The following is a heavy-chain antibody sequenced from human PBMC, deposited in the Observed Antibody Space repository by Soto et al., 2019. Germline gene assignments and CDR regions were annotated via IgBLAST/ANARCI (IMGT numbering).Heavy chain of an antibody. J-gene: IGHJ6*02. D-gene: IGHD6-13*01. V-gene: IGHV3-30*09. Sequence: QVQPVESGGCVVQPWRSLRLSCAASGFTFMSYAMHWVRQAPGKGLEWWAVISYDGSNKYYADSVKGRFAISRDNSKNTLYMQMNSLRAEDTAVYYCARETIIAAADVYRYYYGMDVWGHGTTVTVSS. CDR3: ARETIIAAADVYRYYYGMDV. CDR1: GFTFMSYA. CDR2: ISYDGSNK.